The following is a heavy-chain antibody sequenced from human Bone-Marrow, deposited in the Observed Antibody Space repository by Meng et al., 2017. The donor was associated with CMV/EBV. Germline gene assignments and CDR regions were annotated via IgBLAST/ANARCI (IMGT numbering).Heavy chain of an antibody. D-gene: IGHD4-11*01. V-gene: IGHV5-51*01. CDR1: GYSFTSYW. CDR3: ARRRRPSYYSNYDYYYGMDV. CDR2: IYPGDSDT. J-gene: IGHJ6*02. Sequence: KVSCKGSGYSFTSYWIGWVRQMPGKGLEWMGIIYPGDSDTRYSPSFQGQVTISADKSISTAYLQWSSLKASDTAMYYCARRRRPSYYSNYDYYYGMDVWGQGTTVTVS.